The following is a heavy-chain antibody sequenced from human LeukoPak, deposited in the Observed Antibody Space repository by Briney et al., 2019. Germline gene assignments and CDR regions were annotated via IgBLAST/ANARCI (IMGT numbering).Heavy chain of an antibody. Sequence: GGSLRLSCAASGFTFSYYSMNWVRQAQGKGLEWISYSNTDGTISYADSVKGRFTISRDNAENSLYLQMNSPRDEDTAVYFCVRDRDYAFDFWGQGTMVTVSS. CDR3: VRDRDYAFDF. J-gene: IGHJ3*01. V-gene: IGHV3-48*02. CDR2: SNTDGTI. CDR1: GFTFSYYS.